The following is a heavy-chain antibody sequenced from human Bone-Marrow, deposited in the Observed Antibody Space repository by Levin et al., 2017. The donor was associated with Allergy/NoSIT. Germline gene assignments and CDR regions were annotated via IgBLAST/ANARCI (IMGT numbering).Heavy chain of an antibody. J-gene: IGHJ4*02. D-gene: IGHD5-18*01. Sequence: GGSLRLSCVASGFTFSRCAMHWVRQAPGKGLECVAVMWPDGNTKYYAGFLKGRFTITSDGSKNTTYLQMNSLRVDDTAVYYCACGHTYGNFPDSWGQGTLVTVSS. CDR3: ACGHTYGNFPDS. CDR1: GFTFSRCA. CDR2: MWPDGNTK. V-gene: IGHV3-33*03.